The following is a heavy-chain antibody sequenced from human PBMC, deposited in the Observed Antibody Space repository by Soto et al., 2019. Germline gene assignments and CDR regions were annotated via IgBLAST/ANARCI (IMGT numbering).Heavy chain of an antibody. Sequence: SETLSLTCTVSGDSISSSYWSWIRQTPGKGLEWIGYIFYFGSTNYNPSLKSRVTLSIDTSKNQLSLKLSSVTAADTAVYYCARHSPDFDWLSQFDYWGQGTLVTVSS. CDR1: GDSISSSY. CDR3: ARHSPDFDWLSQFDY. V-gene: IGHV4-59*08. CDR2: IFYFGST. D-gene: IGHD3-9*01. J-gene: IGHJ4*02.